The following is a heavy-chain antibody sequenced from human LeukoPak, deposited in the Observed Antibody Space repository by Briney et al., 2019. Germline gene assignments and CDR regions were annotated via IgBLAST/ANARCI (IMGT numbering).Heavy chain of an antibody. CDR1: RITFSNSW. D-gene: IGHD3-10*01. V-gene: IGHV3-7*01. Sequence: GGSLRLSCAASRITFSNSWMCWVRQAPGKGLEWVANIKEDGSEKYYVNSVKGRFTISRDNAKNSLYLQMNSLRAEDTAVYYCARGGGSGSYYKRELDYWGQGTLVTVSS. J-gene: IGHJ4*02. CDR2: IKEDGSEK. CDR3: ARGGGSGSYYKRELDY.